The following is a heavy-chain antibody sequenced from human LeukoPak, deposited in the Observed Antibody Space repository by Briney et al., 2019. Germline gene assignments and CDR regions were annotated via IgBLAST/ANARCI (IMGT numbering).Heavy chain of an antibody. CDR1: GGSFSNYF. CDR2: ITHHGGT. CDR3: APIFGDYSDFDA. J-gene: IGHJ4*02. V-gene: IGHV4-34*01. Sequence: PSETLSLTCAVYGGSFSNYFLSWVRQAPGKGLEWVGEITHHGGTNYNPSLKSRLTISVDASKNQFSLRLTSVAAADTAVYYCAPIFGDYSDFDAWGQGTLVTVSS. D-gene: IGHD4-17*01.